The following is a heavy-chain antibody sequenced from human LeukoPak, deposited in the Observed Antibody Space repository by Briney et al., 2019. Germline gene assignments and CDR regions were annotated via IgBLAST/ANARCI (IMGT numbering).Heavy chain of an antibody. V-gene: IGHV3-21*01. J-gene: IGHJ6*02. CDR3: ARDAEYGYYYSGMDV. CDR1: GFTFSSYS. Sequence: GGSLRLSCAASGFTFSSYSMNWVRQAPGKGLEWVSSISSSSSYIYYADSVKGRFTISRDNAKNSLYLQMNSLRAEDTAVYYCARDAEYGYYYSGMDVWGQGTTVTVSS. CDR2: ISSSSSYI. D-gene: IGHD2-2*01.